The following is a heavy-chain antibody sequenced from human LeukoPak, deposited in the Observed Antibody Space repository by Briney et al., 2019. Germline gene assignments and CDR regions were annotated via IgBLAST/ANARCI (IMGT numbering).Heavy chain of an antibody. Sequence: GRSLRLSCAASGFTFSSYAMHWVRQAPGKGLEWVAVISYDGSNKYYADSVKGRFTISRDNSKNTLYLQMNSLRAEDTAVYYCARVGGGSHWLSEYYFDYWGQGTLVTVSS. V-gene: IGHV3-30-3*01. CDR3: ARVGGGSHWLSEYYFDY. D-gene: IGHD1-26*01. J-gene: IGHJ4*02. CDR1: GFTFSSYA. CDR2: ISYDGSNK.